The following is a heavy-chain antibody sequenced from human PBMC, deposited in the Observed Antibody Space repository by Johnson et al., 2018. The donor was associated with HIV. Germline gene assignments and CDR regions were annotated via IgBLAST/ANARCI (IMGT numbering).Heavy chain of an antibody. J-gene: IGHJ3*02. Sequence: QVQLVESGGGVVRPGGSLRLSCAASGFTFNDYGMNWVRQAPGKGLEWVAVISYDGSDKYYADSVKGRFTISRDNSKKTLYLQMNSLRAEDTAVYYCARESPLRDAFDIWGQGTMVTVSS. CDR1: GFTFNDYG. CDR3: ARESPLRDAFDI. V-gene: IGHV3-30*03. CDR2: ISYDGSDK.